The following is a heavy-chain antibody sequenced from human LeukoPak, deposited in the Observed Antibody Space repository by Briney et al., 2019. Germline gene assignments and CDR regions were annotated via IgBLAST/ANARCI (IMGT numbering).Heavy chain of an antibody. CDR3: ARGGGSYYPFDY. V-gene: IGHV3-7*01. Sequence: GGSLRLSCTVSGFTFSTFWMSWVRQAPGKGLEWVANIKQDGRDKEYVASMKGRFTISRYNIKNSVYLQMNSLRGEDTAVYYCARGGGSYYPFDYWGQGTLVTVSS. CDR2: IKQDGRDK. J-gene: IGHJ4*02. D-gene: IGHD1-26*01. CDR1: GFTFSTFW.